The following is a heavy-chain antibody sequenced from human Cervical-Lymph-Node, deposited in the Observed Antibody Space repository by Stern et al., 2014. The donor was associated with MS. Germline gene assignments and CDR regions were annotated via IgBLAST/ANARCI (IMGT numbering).Heavy chain of an antibody. CDR3: ARKGMPVVGKNWFDP. D-gene: IGHD1-26*01. Sequence: QLQLQESGPGLVKPAGTLSLTCGVSGGSVSSSYWGSWVRQPPGQGLEWIGELYNIGGNTYNPSLKIRLSISIDKSKNLFSLKLTSVTAADTAVYYCARKGMPVVGKNWFDPWGQGILVTVSS. J-gene: IGHJ5*02. CDR2: LYNIGGN. V-gene: IGHV4-4*02. CDR1: GGSVSSSYW.